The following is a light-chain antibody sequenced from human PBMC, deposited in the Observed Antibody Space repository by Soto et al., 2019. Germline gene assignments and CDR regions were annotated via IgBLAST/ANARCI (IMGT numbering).Light chain of an antibody. CDR3: QQRSNWPPT. CDR2: DAS. J-gene: IGKJ5*01. Sequence: DIQMTQSPSTLSASVGDRVTITCRASQSISSWLAWYQQKPGKAPKLLIYDASSLESGVPSRFSGSGSGTEITLTISSLEPEDFAVYYCQQRSNWPPTFGQGTRLEI. CDR1: QSISSW. V-gene: IGKV1-5*01.